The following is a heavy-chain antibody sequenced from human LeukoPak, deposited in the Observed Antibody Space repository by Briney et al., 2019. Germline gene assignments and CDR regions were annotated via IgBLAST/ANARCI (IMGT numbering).Heavy chain of an antibody. CDR2: ISGSGGST. J-gene: IGHJ4*02. CDR1: GFTFSSYA. V-gene: IGHV3-23*01. CDR3: TAGVQLWPYYFDY. D-gene: IGHD1-1*01. Sequence: PGGSLRLSCAASGFTFSSYAMSWVRQAPGRGLEWVSAISGSGGSTYYADSVKGRFTISRDNSKNTLYLQMNSLKTEDTAVYYCTAGVQLWPYYFDYWGQGTLVTVSS.